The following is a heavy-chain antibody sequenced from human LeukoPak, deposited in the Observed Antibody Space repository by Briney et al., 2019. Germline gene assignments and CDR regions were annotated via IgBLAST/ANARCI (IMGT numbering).Heavy chain of an antibody. Sequence: PGGSLRLSCAASGFTFDDYGMSWVRQAPGKGLEWVSGINWSGGSTGYADSVKGRFTISRDNAKNSLYLQMNSLRAEDTALYYCARHPVIYYYNYMDVWGKGTTVTVSS. V-gene: IGHV3-20*04. CDR1: GFTFDDYG. CDR2: INWSGGST. CDR3: ARHPVIYYYNYMDV. D-gene: IGHD4-11*01. J-gene: IGHJ6*03.